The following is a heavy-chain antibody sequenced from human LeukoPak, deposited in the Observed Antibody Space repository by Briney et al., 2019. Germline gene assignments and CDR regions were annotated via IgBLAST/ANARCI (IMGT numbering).Heavy chain of an antibody. CDR1: GFTFTTCG. Sequence: GGTLRLSCVASGFTFTTCGMNWDRQAPGKGLEWVSGITGSGDRTYYADSVKGRFTIYRDNSKNTLYLQMNSLRAEDTAVYYCARDGDWGRYDHWGQGTLVIVSS. D-gene: IGHD7-27*01. V-gene: IGHV3-23*01. J-gene: IGHJ4*02. CDR3: ARDGDWGRYDH. CDR2: ITGSGDRT.